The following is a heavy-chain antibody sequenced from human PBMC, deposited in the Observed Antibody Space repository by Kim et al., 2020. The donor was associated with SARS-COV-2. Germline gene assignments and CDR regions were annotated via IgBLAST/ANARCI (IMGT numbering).Heavy chain of an antibody. CDR2: IIPIFGTA. Sequence: SVKVSCKASGGTFSSYAISWVRQAPGQGLEWMGGIIPIFGTANYAQKFQGRVTITADESTSTAYMELSSLRSEDTAVYYCARVLSGGSGRNWFDPWGQGTLVTVSS. V-gene: IGHV1-69*13. J-gene: IGHJ5*02. CDR1: GGTFSSYA. CDR3: ARVLSGGSGRNWFDP. D-gene: IGHD3-10*01.